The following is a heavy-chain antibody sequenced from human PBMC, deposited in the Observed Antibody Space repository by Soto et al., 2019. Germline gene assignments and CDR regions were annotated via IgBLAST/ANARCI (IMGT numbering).Heavy chain of an antibody. Sequence: PGGSLRLSCAASGFTFSSYSMNWVRQAPGKGLEWVSSISSSSSYIYYADSVKGRFTISRDNAKNSLYLQMNSLRAEDTAVYYCASPIIYYYDSSDDYWGQGTLVTVSS. CDR3: ASPIIYYYDSSDDY. V-gene: IGHV3-21*01. CDR2: ISSSSSYI. CDR1: GFTFSSYS. J-gene: IGHJ4*02. D-gene: IGHD3-22*01.